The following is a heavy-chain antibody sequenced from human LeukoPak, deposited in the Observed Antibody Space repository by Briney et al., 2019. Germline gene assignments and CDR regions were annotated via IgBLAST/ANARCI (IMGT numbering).Heavy chain of an antibody. D-gene: IGHD2-15*01. Sequence: GGSLRLSCAASGFTFSSYGMNWVRQAPGKGLEWVSYISSSSSTIYYADSVKGRLTISRDNARNSLYLQMNSLRAEDTAVYYCAKGYWDIVVVVAADGGAFDIWGQGTMVTVSS. J-gene: IGHJ3*02. CDR2: ISSSSSTI. V-gene: IGHV3-48*01. CDR3: AKGYWDIVVVVAADGGAFDI. CDR1: GFTFSSYG.